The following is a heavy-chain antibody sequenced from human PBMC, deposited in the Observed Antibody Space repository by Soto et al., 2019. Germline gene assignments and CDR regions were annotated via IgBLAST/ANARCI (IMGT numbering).Heavy chain of an antibody. D-gene: IGHD4-17*01. CDR3: ARFYGDYTNDAFDI. J-gene: IGHJ3*02. CDR1: GYTFTNYN. CDR2: MNPNSGDT. Sequence: QVQLVQSGAEVKKPGASVKVSCKASGYTFTNYNINWVRQVTGQGLEWMGWMNPNSGDTGFAQKFQGRLTMTRNTSISTAYMELSSLRSEDTALYYCARFYGDYTNDAFDIWGQGTMVTVSS. V-gene: IGHV1-8*01.